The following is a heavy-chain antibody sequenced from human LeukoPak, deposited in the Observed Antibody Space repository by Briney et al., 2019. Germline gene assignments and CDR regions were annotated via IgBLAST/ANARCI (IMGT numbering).Heavy chain of an antibody. CDR1: GGSISSGSYY. CDR3: ARYFDYYMDV. Sequence: SETLSLTCTVSGGSISSGSYYWSWIRQPAGKGLEWIGRIYTSGSTNYNPSLKSRVTISVDTSKNQFSLKLSFVTAADTAVYYCARYFDYYMDVWGKGTTVTVSS. J-gene: IGHJ6*03. CDR2: IYTSGST. V-gene: IGHV4-61*02. D-gene: IGHD3-9*01.